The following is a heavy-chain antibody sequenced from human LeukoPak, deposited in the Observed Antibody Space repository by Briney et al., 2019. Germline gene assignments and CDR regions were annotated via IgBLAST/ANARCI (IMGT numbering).Heavy chain of an antibody. D-gene: IGHD4-17*01. Sequence: PSETLSLTCAVSGYSINSGYWWGWIRQPPGKGLEWIGSIFHSGSTNYNPSLKSRVTISVDTSKNHFSLTLSSVTAADTAVYYCVRHFTVTTDYFDYWGQGALVTVSS. CDR3: VRHFTVTTDYFDY. CDR1: GYSINSGYW. CDR2: IFHSGST. V-gene: IGHV4-38-2*01. J-gene: IGHJ4*02.